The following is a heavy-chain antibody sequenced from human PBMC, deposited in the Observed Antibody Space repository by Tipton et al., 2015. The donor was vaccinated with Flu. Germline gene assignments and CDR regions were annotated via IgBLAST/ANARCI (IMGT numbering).Heavy chain of an antibody. D-gene: IGHD3-16*02. CDR2: ITPSGSTK. CDR1: GFTFNSYE. CDR3: TRGFIRLCDY. J-gene: IGHJ4*02. Sequence: VQSGGSLRLSCAVSGFTFNSYEMNWVRQAPGKGLEWVSHITPSGSTKYYADAVRGRFTISRDNAKNSLYLQMNSLGAEDTAVYYCTRGFIRLCDYWGQGTLVSVSS. V-gene: IGHV3-48*03.